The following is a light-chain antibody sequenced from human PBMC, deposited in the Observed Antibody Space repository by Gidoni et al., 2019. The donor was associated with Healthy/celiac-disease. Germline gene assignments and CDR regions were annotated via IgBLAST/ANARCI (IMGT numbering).Light chain of an antibody. Sequence: DIQMTQSPSSLSASVGDRVTITCRASQSISSYLNWYQQKPGKAPKLLIYAASSLQSGVPSRFSGRGSWADYTLSISSLQPEDFATYYCQQGYSTPRTFGQGTKVEIK. V-gene: IGKV1-39*01. J-gene: IGKJ1*01. CDR1: QSISSY. CDR3: QQGYSTPRT. CDR2: AAS.